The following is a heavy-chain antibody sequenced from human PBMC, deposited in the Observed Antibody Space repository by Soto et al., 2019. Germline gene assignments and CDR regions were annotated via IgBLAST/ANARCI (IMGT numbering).Heavy chain of an antibody. CDR3: ARDGAMIVGLFDY. D-gene: IGHD3-22*01. V-gene: IGHV1-2*02. J-gene: IGHJ4*02. CDR2: INPNSGGT. Sequence: ASVKVSCKASGYTFTGDYMHWVRQAPGQGLEWMGWINPNSGGTNYAQKFQGRATMTRGTSISTAYMELSRLRSDDTAVYYCARDGAMIVGLFDYWGQGTLVTVSS. CDR1: GYTFTGDY.